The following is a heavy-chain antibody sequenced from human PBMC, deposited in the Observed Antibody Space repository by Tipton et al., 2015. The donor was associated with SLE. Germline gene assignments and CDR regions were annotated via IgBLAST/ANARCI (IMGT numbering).Heavy chain of an antibody. Sequence: GSLRLSCAASGFTFSSYAMNWVRQAPGKGLVWVSGISGSGGTTHYVDSVKGRFTISRDNSKNTLYLQMNSLRAEDTAVYYCATGLWEPRAFDIWGQGTMVTVFS. V-gene: IGHV3-23*01. D-gene: IGHD1-26*01. CDR3: ATGLWEPRAFDI. CDR2: ISGSGGTT. J-gene: IGHJ3*02. CDR1: GFTFSSYA.